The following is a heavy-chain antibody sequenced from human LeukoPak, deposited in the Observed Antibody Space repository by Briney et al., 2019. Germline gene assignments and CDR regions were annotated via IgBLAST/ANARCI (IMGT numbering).Heavy chain of an antibody. D-gene: IGHD3-9*01. V-gene: IGHV3-21*01. CDR1: GSTFRTYW. J-gene: IGHJ3*02. CDR2: ISSSSSYI. CDR3: ARAYYDILTGYPRDAFDI. Sequence: GGSLRLSCVASGSTFRTYWMYWVRQAPGKGLEWVSPISSSSSYIYYADSVKGRFTISRDNAKNSLYLQMNSLRAEDTAVYYCARAYYDILTGYPRDAFDIWGQGTMVTVSS.